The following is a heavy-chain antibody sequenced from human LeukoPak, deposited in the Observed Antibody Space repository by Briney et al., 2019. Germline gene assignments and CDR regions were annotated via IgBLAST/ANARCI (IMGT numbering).Heavy chain of an antibody. CDR1: GYTFTSYY. V-gene: IGHV1-46*01. CDR2: INPSDGST. Sequence: GASAKVSCKASGYTFTSYYMHWVRQAPGQGLEWMGIINPSDGSTTYAQKFQGRVTMTRDTSTSTVSMELSSLRSEDTAAYYCATDGRSYDSSAYYYFDYWGQGTLVTVSS. CDR3: ATDGRSYDSSAYYYFDY. D-gene: IGHD3-22*01. J-gene: IGHJ4*02.